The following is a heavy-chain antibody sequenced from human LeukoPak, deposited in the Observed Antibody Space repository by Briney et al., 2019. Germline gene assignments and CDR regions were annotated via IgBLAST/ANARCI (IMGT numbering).Heavy chain of an antibody. CDR2: INHSGST. D-gene: IGHD5-24*01. J-gene: IGHJ4*02. V-gene: IGHV4-34*01. Sequence: SETQSLTCAVYGGSFSGYYWSWIRQPPGKGLEWIGEINHSGSTNYNPSLKSRVTISVDTSKNQFSLKLSSVTAADTAVYYCARGGDGYNWLDYWGQGTLVTVSS. CDR3: ARGGDGYNWLDY. CDR1: GGSFSGYY.